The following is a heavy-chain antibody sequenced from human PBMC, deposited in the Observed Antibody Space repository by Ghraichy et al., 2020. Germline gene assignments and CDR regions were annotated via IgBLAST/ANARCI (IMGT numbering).Heavy chain of an antibody. D-gene: IGHD6-19*01. CDR2: ISSDGSPT. CDR1: GFTFSDYG. J-gene: IGHJ4*02. Sequence: GGSLRLSCVASGFTFSDYGVHWVRQAPGKGLEWVAVISSDGSPTYYADSVKGRFTITRDNSKNILYLQMSSLRVEDTAIYFCAKDWLKNFIYYFDSWGLGTQVTVSS. CDR3: AKDWLKNFIYYFDS. V-gene: IGHV3-30*18.